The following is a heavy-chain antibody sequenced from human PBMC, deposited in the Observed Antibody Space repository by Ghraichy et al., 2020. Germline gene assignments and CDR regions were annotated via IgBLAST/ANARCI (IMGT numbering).Heavy chain of an antibody. J-gene: IGHJ4*02. Sequence: GGALRLSCAASGLTFSNYAMTWVRQAPGKGLDWLSAISGSGDDTYYADSVKGRFTISRDNSKNTLYLQMNSLRAEDTAVYYCAKSYNIGPIMLDYWGPGTLVTVSS. V-gene: IGHV3-23*01. CDR1: GLTFSNYA. CDR3: AKSYNIGPIMLDY. D-gene: IGHD2/OR15-2a*01. CDR2: ISGSGDDT.